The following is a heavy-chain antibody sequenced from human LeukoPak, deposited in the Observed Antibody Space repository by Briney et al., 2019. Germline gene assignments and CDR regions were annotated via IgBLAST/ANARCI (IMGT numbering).Heavy chain of an antibody. V-gene: IGHV3-21*01. Sequence: PGGSLRLSCAGSGFTSSTYTMNWVRQAPGKGLEWVSSISSSSSYIYYGDSVKGRFTVSRDNARNSLSLQMNSLRAEDTAVYYCARDRSAPHMLWNAFEIWGQGTMVTVSS. CDR3: ARDRSAPHMLWNAFEI. CDR2: ISSSSSYI. J-gene: IGHJ3*02. CDR1: GFTSSTYT. D-gene: IGHD2-8*01.